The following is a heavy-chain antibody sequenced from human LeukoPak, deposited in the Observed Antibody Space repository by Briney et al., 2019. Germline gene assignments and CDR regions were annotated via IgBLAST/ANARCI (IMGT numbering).Heavy chain of an antibody. D-gene: IGHD1-14*01. V-gene: IGHV3-74*01. CDR3: ATDKGAAPEQRADY. CDR2: ITSDGSIT. Sequence: GGSLRLSCAASGFAFSSYWMHWVRQPPGKGLLWVSRITSDGSITRYADSVKGRFTISRDNAKNTLYLQMNSLRAEDTAVYYCATDKGAAPEQRADYWGQGTLVTVSS. J-gene: IGHJ4*02. CDR1: GFAFSSYW.